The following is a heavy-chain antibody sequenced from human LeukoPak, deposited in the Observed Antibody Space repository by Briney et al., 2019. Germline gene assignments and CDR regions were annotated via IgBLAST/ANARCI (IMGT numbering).Heavy chain of an antibody. CDR2: IRYGGTNE. J-gene: IGHJ6*02. CDR3: ARDQHYDVLTAFGLDV. V-gene: IGHV3-30*02. D-gene: IGHD3-9*01. Sequence: GGSLRLYCEASGFTFSSFGMHWVRQAPGKGLEWVAFIRYGGTNEYYADSVKGRFIISRDNSKNTLSLLMNGLRVEDTAVYYCARDQHYDVLTAFGLDVWGQGTTVTVSS. CDR1: GFTFSSFG.